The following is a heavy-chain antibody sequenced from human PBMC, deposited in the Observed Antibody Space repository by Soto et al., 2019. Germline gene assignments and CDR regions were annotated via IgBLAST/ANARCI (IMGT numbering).Heavy chain of an antibody. J-gene: IGHJ6*03. CDR1: GGSISSYY. Sequence: SETLSLTCTVSGGSISSYYWSWIRQPPGKGLEWIGYIYYSGSTNYNPSLKSRVTISVDTSKNQFSLKLSSVTAADTAVYYCARLLRFLEWPGYYYYYYMDVWGKGTTVTVSS. D-gene: IGHD3-3*01. CDR3: ARLLRFLEWPGYYYYYYMDV. CDR2: IYYSGST. V-gene: IGHV4-59*08.